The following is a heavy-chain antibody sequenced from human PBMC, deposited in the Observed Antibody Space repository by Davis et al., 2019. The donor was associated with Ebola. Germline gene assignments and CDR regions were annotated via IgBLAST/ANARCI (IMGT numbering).Heavy chain of an antibody. J-gene: IGHJ3*02. CDR2: IYPGDSDT. Sequence: GESLKISCKVSVHSFSSTWIAWVRQLPGKGLEWMGIIYPGDSDTRYSPSFQGQVTISGDKSINTAYLQWSSLKASDSGMYYCASLRRTITGMDDGFDIWGEGTMVTVSS. CDR1: VHSFSSTW. CDR3: ASLRRTITGMDDGFDI. D-gene: IGHD2-8*02. V-gene: IGHV5-51*01.